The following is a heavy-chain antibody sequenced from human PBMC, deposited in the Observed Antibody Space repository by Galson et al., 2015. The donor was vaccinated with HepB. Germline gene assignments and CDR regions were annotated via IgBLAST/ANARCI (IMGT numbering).Heavy chain of an antibody. D-gene: IGHD3-10*01. V-gene: IGHV3-30-3*01. Sequence: SLRLSCAASGFTFSSYAMHWVRQAPGKGLEWVAVISYDGSNKYYADSVKGRFTISRDNSKNTLYLQMNSLRAEDTAVYYCARDVQGWVGSSGMDVWGQGTTVTVSS. CDR3: ARDVQGWVGSSGMDV. J-gene: IGHJ6*02. CDR1: GFTFSSYA. CDR2: ISYDGSNK.